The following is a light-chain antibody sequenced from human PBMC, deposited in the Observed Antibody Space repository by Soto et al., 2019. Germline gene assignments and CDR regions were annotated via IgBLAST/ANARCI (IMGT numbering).Light chain of an antibody. V-gene: IGLV1-40*01. CDR1: SSNIGAGYD. Sequence: QPVLTQPPSVSGAPGQRVTISCTGSSSNIGAGYDVHWYQQLPGTAPKLLIYGNSNRPSGVPDRFSGSKSGTSASLAITGLHAEDEADYYCQSYDSSLSGLVFGTGTKLTVL. CDR2: GNS. CDR3: QSYDSSLSGLV. J-gene: IGLJ1*01.